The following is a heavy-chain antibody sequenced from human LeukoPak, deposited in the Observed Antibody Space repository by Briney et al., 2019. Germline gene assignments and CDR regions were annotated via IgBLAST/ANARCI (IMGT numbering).Heavy chain of an antibody. J-gene: IGHJ5*02. Sequence: GGSLRLSCAASGFTFSNSDMHWVRQAAGKGLEWVSAIGTVGDTYYPGSVKGRFTISRENAKNSLYLQMNSLRAGDTAVYYCATRPARYGDYVGWFDPWGQGTLVTVSS. V-gene: IGHV3-13*01. CDR2: IGTVGDT. D-gene: IGHD4-17*01. CDR1: GFTFSNSD. CDR3: ATRPARYGDYVGWFDP.